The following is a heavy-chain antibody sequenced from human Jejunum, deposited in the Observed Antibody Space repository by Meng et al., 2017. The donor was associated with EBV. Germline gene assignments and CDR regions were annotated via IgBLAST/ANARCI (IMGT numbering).Heavy chain of an antibody. Sequence: VQLVQSGAEVKKPGASVKVSCKASGYTFTTHHINWVRQATGQGLEYMGWMSPDNGDTGYAQNFQGRLTMTRDTSISTAYMELSSLTSDDTAAYYCARGDGYNLYWGQGTLVTVSS. CDR3: ARGDGYNLY. CDR1: GYTFTTHH. CDR2: MSPDNGDT. J-gene: IGHJ4*02. D-gene: IGHD5-24*01. V-gene: IGHV1-8*01.